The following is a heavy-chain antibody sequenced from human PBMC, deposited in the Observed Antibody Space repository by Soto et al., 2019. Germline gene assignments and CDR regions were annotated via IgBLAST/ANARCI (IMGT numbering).Heavy chain of an antibody. Sequence: SETLSLTCNVSGGSVSGGSYYWSWIRQPPGKGLEWIGYLFSSGSTNYNRSLKSRVSVSVDTSRNQFSLKVSSVTAAYTAVYYCARGKGSSGGYFDYWGRGTLVTVSS. V-gene: IGHV4-61*01. CDR3: ARGKGSSGGYFDY. D-gene: IGHD3-22*01. J-gene: IGHJ4*02. CDR1: GGSVSGGSYY. CDR2: LFSSGST.